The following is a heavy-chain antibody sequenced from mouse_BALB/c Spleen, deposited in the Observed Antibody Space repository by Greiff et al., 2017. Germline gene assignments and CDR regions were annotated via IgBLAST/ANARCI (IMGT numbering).Heavy chain of an antibody. Sequence: VQLQQSGPELVKPGASVKIPCKASGYTFTDYNMDWVKQSHGKSLEWIGDINPNNGGTIYNQKFKGKATLTVDKSSSTAYMELRSLTSEDTAVYYCARSYYYGSSYVRFDYWGQGTTLTVSS. CDR1: GYTFTDYN. CDR2: INPNNGGT. J-gene: IGHJ2*01. D-gene: IGHD1-1*01. CDR3: ARSYYYGSSYVRFDY. V-gene: IGHV1-18*01.